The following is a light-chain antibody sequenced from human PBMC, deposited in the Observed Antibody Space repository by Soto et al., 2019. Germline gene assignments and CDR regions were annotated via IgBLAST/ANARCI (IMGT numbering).Light chain of an antibody. CDR2: DAS. CDR1: QSVSTN. V-gene: IGKV3-11*01. J-gene: IGKJ4*01. Sequence: EIVLTQSPATLSLSPGERATLSCRARQSVSTNLAWYQQKGGQAPRLLIYDASTRATGIPARFSGSGSGTDFTLSISSLEPEDFAVYYCQQRSDWPTFGGGTKVDIK. CDR3: QQRSDWPT.